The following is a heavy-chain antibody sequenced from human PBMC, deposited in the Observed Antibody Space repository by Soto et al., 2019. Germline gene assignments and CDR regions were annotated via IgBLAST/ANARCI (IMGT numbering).Heavy chain of an antibody. Sequence: GASVKVSCKASGYTFTGYYMHWVRQAPGQGLEWMGIINPSGGSTSYAQKFQGRVTMTRDTSTSTVYMELSSLRSEDTAVYYCALLGVVVAATQGWFDPWGQGTLVTVSS. CDR3: ALLGVVVAATQGWFDP. D-gene: IGHD2-15*01. CDR2: INPSGGST. V-gene: IGHV1-46*01. J-gene: IGHJ5*02. CDR1: GYTFTGYY.